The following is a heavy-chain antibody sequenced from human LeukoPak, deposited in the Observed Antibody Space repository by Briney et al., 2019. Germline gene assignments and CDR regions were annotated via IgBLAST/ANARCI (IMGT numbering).Heavy chain of an antibody. CDR2: IKRKTDGETT. CDR1: GYTFSIAW. V-gene: IGHV3-15*01. D-gene: IGHD3-10*01. J-gene: IGHJ6*02. CDR3: ARGAGLMVRGAPPEGMDV. Sequence: GGSLRLSCAASGYTFSIAWMSWVRQAPGKGLEWVARIKRKTDGETTDYAAPVKGRFTISRDDSENTLYLQMNSLRAEDTAVYYCARGAGLMVRGAPPEGMDVWGQGTTVTVSS.